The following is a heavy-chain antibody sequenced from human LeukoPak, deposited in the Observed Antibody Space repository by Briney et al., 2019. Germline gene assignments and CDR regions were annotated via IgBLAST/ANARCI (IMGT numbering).Heavy chain of an antibody. V-gene: IGHV3-23*01. D-gene: IGHD6-6*01. CDR3: AKRRPGITWSAGGAFDI. J-gene: IGHJ3*02. Sequence: GGSLRLSCEASGFTFSFFDMSWVRQAPGKGLEWVSDIRGSRGNTIYADSVKGRFTISRDDSKNSLFLQMNSLRAEGTALYYCAKRRPGITWSAGGAFDIWGQGTMVIVSS. CDR2: IRGSRGNT. CDR1: GFTFSFFD.